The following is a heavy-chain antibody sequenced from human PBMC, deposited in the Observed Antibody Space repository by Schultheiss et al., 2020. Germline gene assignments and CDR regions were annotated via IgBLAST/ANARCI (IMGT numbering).Heavy chain of an antibody. D-gene: IGHD6-19*01. V-gene: IGHV3-23*01. CDR2: ISGSGGST. CDR1: GFTFSSYA. Sequence: GGSLRLSCAASGFTFSSYAMSWVRQAPGKGLEWVSAISGSGGSTYYADSVKGRFTISRDNSKNTLYLQMNSLRAEDTAVYYCARDLIKIVGWDILDYWGQGTLVSVSA. CDR3: ARDLIKIVGWDILDY. J-gene: IGHJ4*02.